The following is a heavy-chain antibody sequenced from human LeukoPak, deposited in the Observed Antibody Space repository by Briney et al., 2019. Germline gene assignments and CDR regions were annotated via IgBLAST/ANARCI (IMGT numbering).Heavy chain of an antibody. D-gene: IGHD6-13*01. CDR2: ISSSSGYI. CDR1: GFTFSSYS. V-gene: IGHV3-21*01. CDR3: ARGAGYSSSWYQGY. J-gene: IGHJ4*02. Sequence: GGSLRLSCAASGFTFSSYSMNWVRQAPGKGLEWVSSISSSSGYIYYADSVKGRFTISRDNAKNSLYLQMNSLRAEDTAVYYCARGAGYSSSWYQGYWGQGTLVTVSS.